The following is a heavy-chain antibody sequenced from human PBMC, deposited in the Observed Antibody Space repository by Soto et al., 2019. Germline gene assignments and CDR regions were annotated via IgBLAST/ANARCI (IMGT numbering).Heavy chain of an antibody. CDR2: LYSGGTT. CDR1: GFNFIRKY. J-gene: IGHJ4*02. V-gene: IGHV3-53*01. CDR3: ARGLYDSGRFYFDF. Sequence: EVQLVESGGGLIQPRGSLRLSCAASGFNFIRKYMIWVRQAPGKGLEWVSILYSGGTTYYADSVKGRFTISRDTSENTLYLHMKSLRTEDTAVYYCARGLYDSGRFYFDFWGQGTLVTVSS. D-gene: IGHD3-10*01.